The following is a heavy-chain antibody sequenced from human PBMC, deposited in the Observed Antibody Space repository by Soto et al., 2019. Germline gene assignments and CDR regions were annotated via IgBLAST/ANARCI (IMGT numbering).Heavy chain of an antibody. Sequence: XDSLKLSWKFFGYRFTGFLIGLVLNRPGKGLEWVGSIYPRDSDIRYNPSFEGQVTVSADRSTTTAFLQWSSLMASDTAIYYCERQPPLDSRVWYNWGQGTLVTVSS. CDR2: IYPRDSDI. V-gene: IGHV5-51*01. CDR1: GYRFTGFL. D-gene: IGHD6-19*01. CDR3: ERQPPLDSRVWYN. J-gene: IGHJ4*02.